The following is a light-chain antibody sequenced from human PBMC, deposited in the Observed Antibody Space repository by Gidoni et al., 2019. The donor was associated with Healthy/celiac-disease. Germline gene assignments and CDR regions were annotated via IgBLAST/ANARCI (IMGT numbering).Light chain of an antibody. CDR1: QGISSY. J-gene: IGKJ1*01. CDR3: QQYYSYPT. Sequence: ASRMTQSPSSLSASTGDRVTITCRASQGISSYLAWYQQKPGKAPKLLIYAASTLQSGVPSRFSGSGSGTDFTLTISCLQSEDFATYYCQQYYSYPTFXQXTKVEIK. V-gene: IGKV1-8*01. CDR2: AAS.